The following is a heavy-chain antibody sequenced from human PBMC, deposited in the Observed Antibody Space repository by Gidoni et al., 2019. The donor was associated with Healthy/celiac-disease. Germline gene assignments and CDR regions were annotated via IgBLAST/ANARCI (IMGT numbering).Heavy chain of an antibody. CDR2: IYTSGST. CDR3: ARDKKVGYCSGGSCYSGWYFDL. V-gene: IGHV4-61*02. CDR1: GGSISSGSYY. D-gene: IGHD2-15*01. J-gene: IGHJ2*01. Sequence: QVQLQESGPGLVKPSQTLSLTCTVSGGSISSGSYYWSWIRQPAGKGLEWMWRIYTSGSTNYNPSLKSRVTISVDTSKNQFSLKLSSVTAADTAVYYCARDKKVGYCSGGSCYSGWYFDLWGRGTLVTVSS.